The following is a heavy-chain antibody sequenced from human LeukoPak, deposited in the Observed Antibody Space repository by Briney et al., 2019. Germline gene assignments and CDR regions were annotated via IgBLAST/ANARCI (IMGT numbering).Heavy chain of an antibody. CDR2: INHRGST. CDR1: GGSISSSSYY. J-gene: IGHJ4*02. Sequence: PSETLSLTCTVSGGSISSSSYYWGWIRQPPGKGLEWIGEINHRGSTNYNPSLKSRVTISVDTSKNQFSLKLSSVTVADTAVYFCARGSEVEMATEIGNAFDYWGQGTLVTVSS. V-gene: IGHV4-39*07. D-gene: IGHD5-24*01. CDR3: ARGSEVEMATEIGNAFDY.